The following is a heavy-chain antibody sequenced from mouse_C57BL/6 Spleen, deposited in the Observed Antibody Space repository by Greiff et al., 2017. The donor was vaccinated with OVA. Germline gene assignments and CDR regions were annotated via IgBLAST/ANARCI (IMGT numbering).Heavy chain of an antibody. J-gene: IGHJ4*01. Sequence: EVMLVESEGGLVQPGSSMKLSCTASGFTFSDYYMAWVRQVPEKGLEWVANINYDGSSTYYLDSLKSRFIISRDNAKNILYLQMSSLKSEDTATDYCARGGSPYAMDYWGQGTSVTVSS. CDR2: INYDGSST. V-gene: IGHV5-16*01. CDR3: ARGGSPYAMDY. CDR1: GFTFSDYY.